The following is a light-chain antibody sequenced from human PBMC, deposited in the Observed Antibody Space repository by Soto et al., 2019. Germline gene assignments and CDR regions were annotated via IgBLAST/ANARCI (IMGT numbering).Light chain of an antibody. CDR2: GAS. CDR3: QQYGSSPPDIT. Sequence: EIVMTQSPATLSVSPGERATLSCRASQSVSSNLAWYQQKPGQAPRLLIYGASTRATGIPDRFSGSGSGTDFTLTISRLEPEDFAVYYCQQYGSSPPDITFGQGTRLEI. J-gene: IGKJ5*01. CDR1: QSVSSN. V-gene: IGKV3-20*01.